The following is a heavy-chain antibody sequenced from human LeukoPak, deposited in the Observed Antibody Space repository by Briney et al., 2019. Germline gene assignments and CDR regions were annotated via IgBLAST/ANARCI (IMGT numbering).Heavy chain of an antibody. V-gene: IGHV3-7*01. CDR1: GFTFDNYW. CDR2: IKPDGREK. J-gene: IGHJ4*02. CDR3: GRDRRGGLDDY. Sequence: PGESLRLFCAASGFTFDNYWMSWVRQAPGKGLEGVANIKPDGREKYYVDSLKGRFTISRDNAKNSLYLQLNSLRAEDTGVYYCGRDRRGGLDDYWGQGTLVTVSS. D-gene: IGHD3-10*01.